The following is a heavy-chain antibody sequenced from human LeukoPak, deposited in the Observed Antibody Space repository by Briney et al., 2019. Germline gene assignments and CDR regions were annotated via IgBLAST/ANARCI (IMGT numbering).Heavy chain of an antibody. CDR3: ARRSASGWYEVDY. CDR2: IQPGDSDT. D-gene: IGHD6-19*01. CDR1: GYNFSLYW. J-gene: IGHJ4*02. V-gene: IGHV5-51*01. Sequence: GESLKISCKGSGYNFSLYWIAWVRQMPGKGLECMGIIQPGDSDTRYSPSFQGQVTISADKSISTAYLQWSSLKASDTAMYYCARRSASGWYEVDYWGQGTLVTVSS.